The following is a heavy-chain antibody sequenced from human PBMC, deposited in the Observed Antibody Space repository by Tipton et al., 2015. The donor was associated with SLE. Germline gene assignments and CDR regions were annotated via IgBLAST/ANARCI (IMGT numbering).Heavy chain of an antibody. CDR2: LHHSGRS. J-gene: IGHJ3*02. V-gene: IGHV4-38-2*02. D-gene: IGHD5-12*01. CDR3: ARGHERHYDSPNFDI. Sequence: TLSLTCTVSRYSISGGYYWGWIRQPPGKGLEWIGCLHHSGRSYYSPSLKSRVSISLDTSKNQFSLRLSSVTAADTAVYYCARGHERHYDSPNFDIWGQGTMVTVSS. CDR1: RYSISGGYY.